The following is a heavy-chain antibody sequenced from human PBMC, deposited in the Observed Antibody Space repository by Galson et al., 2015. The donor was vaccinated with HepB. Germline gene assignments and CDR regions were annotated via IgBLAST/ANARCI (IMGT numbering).Heavy chain of an antibody. CDR2: ISSSSSYI. D-gene: IGHD4-17*01. J-gene: IGHJ2*01. Sequence: SLRLSCAASGFTFSSYSMNWVRQAPGKGLEWVSSISSSSSYIYYADSVKGRFTISRDNAKNSLYLRMNSLRAEDTAVYYCARASTVTNHYWYFDLWGRGTLVTVSS. CDR1: GFTFSSYS. CDR3: ARASTVTNHYWYFDL. V-gene: IGHV3-21*01.